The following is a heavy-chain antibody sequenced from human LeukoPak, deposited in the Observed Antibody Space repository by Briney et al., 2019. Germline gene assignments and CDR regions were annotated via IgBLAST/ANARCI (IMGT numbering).Heavy chain of an antibody. CDR1: GYIFTGYY. CDR3: ARDRVGCSSSSCYIDY. CDR2: INPSNGGA. D-gene: IGHD2-2*02. V-gene: IGHV1-2*06. J-gene: IGHJ4*02. Sequence: ASVKVSCKASGYIFTGYYIHWVRQAPGQGLEWMGRINPSNGGASYAQKFQGRVIMTRDTPISTAYMEVSSLRSDDTAIYYCARDRVGCSSSSCYIDYWGQGMLVTVSS.